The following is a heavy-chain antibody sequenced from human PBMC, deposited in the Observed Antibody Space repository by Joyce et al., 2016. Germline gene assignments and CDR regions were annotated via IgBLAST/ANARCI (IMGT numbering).Heavy chain of an antibody. Sequence: QLQLQESGPGLVRPSGTLSLNCAVSGDSISSHSYYWGWIRQPPGKGLEWIGSIAFIGTTLYNPSLKSRVTISLDTSKNQFSLKLTAVTAADTAVYYCASVPRGERLYYFDDWGQGILVTVSS. V-gene: IGHV4-39*07. CDR3: ASVPRGERLYYFDD. D-gene: IGHD3-16*01. CDR2: IAFIGTT. J-gene: IGHJ4*02. CDR1: GDSISSHSYY.